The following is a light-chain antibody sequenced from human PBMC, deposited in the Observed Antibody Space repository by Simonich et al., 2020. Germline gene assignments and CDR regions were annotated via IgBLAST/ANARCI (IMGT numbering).Light chain of an antibody. CDR2: AAS. Sequence: DIQMTQSPSSLSASVGDRVTITCRASKSISSYLNWYQQKPGKAPQLLSYAASSLQSGVPSRFSGSGSGTDFTLTISSLQPEDFATYYCQQSYSTPWTFGQGTKVEIK. CDR1: KSISSY. CDR3: QQSYSTPWT. V-gene: IGKV1-39*01. J-gene: IGKJ1*01.